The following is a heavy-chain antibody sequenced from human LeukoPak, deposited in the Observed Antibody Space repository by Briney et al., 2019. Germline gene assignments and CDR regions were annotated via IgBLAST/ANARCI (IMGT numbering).Heavy chain of an antibody. CDR1: GFTFSDHY. Sequence: GGSVRLSCAASGFTFSDHYMDWVRQAPGKGLEWIARTKHKAESYITQYAASVKGRFISSRDDSQNSLWLQMNSLRTEDTAVYYCARDTAAALDHWGQGILVTVSS. J-gene: IGHJ4*02. V-gene: IGHV3-72*01. D-gene: IGHD6-13*01. CDR2: TKHKAESYIT. CDR3: ARDTAAALDH.